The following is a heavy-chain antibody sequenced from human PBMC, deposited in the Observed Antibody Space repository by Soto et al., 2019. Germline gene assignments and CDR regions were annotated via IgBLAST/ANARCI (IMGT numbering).Heavy chain of an antibody. Sequence: GGSLRLSCAASGFTFDDYAMHWVRQAPGKGLEWVSGISWNSGSIGYADSVKGRFTISRDTAKNSLYLQMNSLRAEDTALYYCAKDIFTVMHYGMDVWGQGTTVTVSS. CDR2: ISWNSGSI. CDR1: GFTFDDYA. J-gene: IGHJ6*02. V-gene: IGHV3-9*01. D-gene: IGHD4-17*01. CDR3: AKDIFTVMHYGMDV.